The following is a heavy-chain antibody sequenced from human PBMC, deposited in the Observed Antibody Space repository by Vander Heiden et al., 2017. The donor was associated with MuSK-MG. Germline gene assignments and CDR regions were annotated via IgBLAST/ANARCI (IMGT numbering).Heavy chain of an antibody. CDR2: VSGGGCST. V-gene: IGHV3-23*01. J-gene: IGHJ4*02. Sequence: EVQLLESAGGLVQPGGSRLLSCAASGFPFGSYARSWVRQAQGKGLEWVAGVSGGGCSTNSTDPVKGLFTISRDNPKNTLYLQMSSLRAEDTAVYYCAKDVCLWFGESPDYWGQGTLVTVSS. CDR1: GFPFGSYA. CDR3: AKDVCLWFGESPDY. D-gene: IGHD3-10*01.